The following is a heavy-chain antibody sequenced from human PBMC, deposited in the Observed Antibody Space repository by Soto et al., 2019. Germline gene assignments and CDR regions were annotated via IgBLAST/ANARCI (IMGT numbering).Heavy chain of an antibody. CDR2: ISAYNGNT. J-gene: IGHJ4*02. Sequence: ASVKVSCKASGYTFTSYGISWVRQAPGQGLEWMGWISAYNGNTNYAQKLQGRVTMTTDTSTSTAYMELRSLRSDDTAVYYCATLTWSSFYIVVQAATLFDYWGQGPLVXV. D-gene: IGHD2-2*01. CDR1: GYTFTSYG. V-gene: IGHV1-18*01. CDR3: ATLTWSSFYIVVQAATLFDY.